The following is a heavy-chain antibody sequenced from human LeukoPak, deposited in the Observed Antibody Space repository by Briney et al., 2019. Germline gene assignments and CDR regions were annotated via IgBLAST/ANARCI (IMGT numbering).Heavy chain of an antibody. CDR3: AKEGSSWFGRGMDV. CDR2: ISYDGSNK. Sequence: GGSLRLSCAASGFTFSSYAMHWVRQAPGKGLEWVAVISYDGSNKYYADSVKGRFTISRDNSKNTLYLQMNSLRAEDTAVYYCAKEGSSWFGRGMDVWGQGTTVTVSS. D-gene: IGHD6-13*01. J-gene: IGHJ6*02. CDR1: GFTFSSYA. V-gene: IGHV3-30*04.